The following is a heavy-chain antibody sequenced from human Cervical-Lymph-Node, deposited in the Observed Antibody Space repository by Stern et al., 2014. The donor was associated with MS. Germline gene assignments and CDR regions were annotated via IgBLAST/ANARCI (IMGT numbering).Heavy chain of an antibody. CDR3: ARVPNWSSSWYYYYGMDV. V-gene: IGHV4-31*03. Sequence: MQLVESGPGLVKPSQTLSLTCTVSGGSISSGGYYWSWIRQPPGKGLEWIGYIYYSGSTYYNPSLKSRVTISVDTSKNQFSLKLSSVTAADTAVYYCARVPNWSSSWYYYYGMDVWGQGTTVTVSS. D-gene: IGHD6-13*01. CDR2: IYYSGST. J-gene: IGHJ6*02. CDR1: GGSISSGGYY.